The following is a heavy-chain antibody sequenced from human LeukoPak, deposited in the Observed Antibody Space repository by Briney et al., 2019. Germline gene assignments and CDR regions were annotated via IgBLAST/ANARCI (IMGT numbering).Heavy chain of an antibody. Sequence: GGSLRLSCAASGFTFSSYSMNWVRQAPGKGLEWVSSVSSSSSYIYYADSVKGRFTISRDNAKNSLYLQMNSLRAKDTAVYYCARADGYSYGHPFDYWGQGTLVTVSS. CDR2: VSSSSSYI. CDR3: ARADGYSYGHPFDY. J-gene: IGHJ4*02. V-gene: IGHV3-21*01. D-gene: IGHD5-18*01. CDR1: GFTFSSYS.